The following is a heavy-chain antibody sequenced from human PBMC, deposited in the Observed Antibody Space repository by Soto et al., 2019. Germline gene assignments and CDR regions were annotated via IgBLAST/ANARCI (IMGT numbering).Heavy chain of an antibody. CDR2: IYYSGST. V-gene: IGHV4-31*11. Sequence: SETLSLTCAVSGGSISSGGYYWSWIRQHPGKGLEWIGYIYYSGSTYYNPSLKSRVTISVDTSKNQFSLKLSSVTAADTAVYYCARDLQYSRLFYGMDVWGQGTTVTVSS. CDR3: ARDLQYSRLFYGMDV. CDR1: GGSISSGGYY. D-gene: IGHD6-13*01. J-gene: IGHJ6*02.